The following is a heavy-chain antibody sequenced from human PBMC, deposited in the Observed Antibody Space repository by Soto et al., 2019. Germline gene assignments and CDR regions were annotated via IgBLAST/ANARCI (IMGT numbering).Heavy chain of an antibody. CDR1: GFTISTYA. Sequence: GGSLRLSCAASGFTISTYAMTWVRQAPGKGLECVSGVTGSGSQIYYADSVKGRFTISKDNSKNTLYLQMSSLREEDTALYYCAKDAVYRDGLWLMDSWGQGTLVTVSS. V-gene: IGHV3-23*01. J-gene: IGHJ5*02. CDR2: VTGSGSQI. CDR3: AKDAVYRDGLWLMDS. D-gene: IGHD2-21*01.